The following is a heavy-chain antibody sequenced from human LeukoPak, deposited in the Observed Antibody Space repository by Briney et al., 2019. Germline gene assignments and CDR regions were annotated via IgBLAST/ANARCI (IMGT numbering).Heavy chain of an antibody. V-gene: IGHV1-18*01. Sequence: ASVKVSCKASGYTFTSYGISWVRQAPGQGLEWMGWISAYNGNTNYAQKLQGRVTMTTDTSTSTAYMELRSLRSDDTAVYYCARTPLEFFDWLLNSDSYYHMDVWGKGTTVTISS. CDR2: ISAYNGNT. D-gene: IGHD3-9*01. J-gene: IGHJ6*03. CDR3: ARTPLEFFDWLLNSDSYYHMDV. CDR1: GYTFTSYG.